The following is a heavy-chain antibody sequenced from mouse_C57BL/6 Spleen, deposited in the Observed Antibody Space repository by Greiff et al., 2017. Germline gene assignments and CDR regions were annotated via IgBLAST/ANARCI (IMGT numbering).Heavy chain of an antibody. D-gene: IGHD1-1*02. CDR2: IDPETGGT. J-gene: IGHJ2*01. Sequence: QVQLQQSGAELVRPGASVTLSCKASGYTFTDYEMHWVKQTPVHGLEWIGAIDPETGGTAYNQKFTGKAILTAAKSSSTAYMELRSLPSEDSAVYYCTRGSPCDYWGQGTTLTVSS. V-gene: IGHV1-15*01. CDR3: TRGSPCDY. CDR1: GYTFTDYE.